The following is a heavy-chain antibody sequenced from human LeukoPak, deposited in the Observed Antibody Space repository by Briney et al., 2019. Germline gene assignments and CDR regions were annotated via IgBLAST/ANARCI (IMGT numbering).Heavy chain of an antibody. CDR2: IYYSGST. CDR1: GGSISSSSYY. J-gene: IGHJ2*01. CDR3: ARRGIAAAGTAGDWYFDL. D-gene: IGHD6-13*01. Sequence: PSETLSLTCTVSGGSISSSSYYWGWIRQPPGKGLEWIGYIYYSGSTNYNPSLKSRVTISVDTSKNQFSLKLSSVTAADTAVYYCARRGIAAAGTAGDWYFDLWGRGTLVTVSS. V-gene: IGHV4-61*05.